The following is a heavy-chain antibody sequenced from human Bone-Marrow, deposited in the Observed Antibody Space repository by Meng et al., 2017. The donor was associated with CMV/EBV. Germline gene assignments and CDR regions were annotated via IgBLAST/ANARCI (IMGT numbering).Heavy chain of an antibody. CDR2: INSDGSNT. CDR1: GFTFSNAW. D-gene: IGHD3-3*01. Sequence: GGSLRLSCAASGFTFSNAWMSWVRQAPGKGLEWVSRINSDGSNTSYADSVKGRFTISRDNAKNTLYLQMNSLRAEDTAVYYCARGGGHYDFWSGYHYYYYYGMDVWGQGTTVTVSS. J-gene: IGHJ6*02. CDR3: ARGGGHYDFWSGYHYYYYYGMDV. V-gene: IGHV3-74*01.